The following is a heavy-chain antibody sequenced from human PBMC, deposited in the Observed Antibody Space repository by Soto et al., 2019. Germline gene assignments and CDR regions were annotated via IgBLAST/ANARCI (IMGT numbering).Heavy chain of an antibody. D-gene: IGHD3-3*01. Sequence: EVQLVESGGGLDQPGGSLRLSCAASGFTFSSYWMSWVRQAPGKGLEWVANIKQDGSEKYYVDSVKGRFTISRDNAKNSLYLQMNSLRAEDTAVYYCARDRPRYDFWSGYYDYWGQGTLVTVSS. V-gene: IGHV3-7*05. CDR3: ARDRPRYDFWSGYYDY. J-gene: IGHJ4*02. CDR2: IKQDGSEK. CDR1: GFTFSSYW.